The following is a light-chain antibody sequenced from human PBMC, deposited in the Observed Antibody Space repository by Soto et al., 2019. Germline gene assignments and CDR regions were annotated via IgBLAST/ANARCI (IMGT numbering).Light chain of an antibody. CDR2: GGS. J-gene: IGKJ4*02. CDR1: QSVSSN. V-gene: IGKV3-15*01. Sequence: EIVMTQSPATLSVSPGERATLSCRASQSVSSNLAWYQQKTGRAPRLLIYGGSTRATGIPARLSGSGSGTEFTLTISSLQSEDFAVYYRQQYNNWPLVFGGGTKVEIK. CDR3: QQYNNWPLV.